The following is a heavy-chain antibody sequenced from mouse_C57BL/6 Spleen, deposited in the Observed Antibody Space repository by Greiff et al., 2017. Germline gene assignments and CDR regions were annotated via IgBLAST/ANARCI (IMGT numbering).Heavy chain of an antibody. D-gene: IGHD2-3*01. CDR1: GFSLTSYG. CDR2: IWSDGST. Sequence: QVQLKESGPGLVAPSQSLSITCTVSGFSLTSYGVHWVRQPPGKGLEWLVVIWSDGSTTYNSALKSRLSISKDNSKSQVFLKMNSLQTDDTAMYYCARNDGYYPYYAMDYWGQGTSVTVSS. CDR3: ARNDGYYPYYAMDY. V-gene: IGHV2-6*03. J-gene: IGHJ4*01.